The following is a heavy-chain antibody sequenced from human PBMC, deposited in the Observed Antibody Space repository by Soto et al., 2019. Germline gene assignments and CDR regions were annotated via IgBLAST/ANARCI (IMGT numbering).Heavy chain of an antibody. CDR2: IYYRGST. D-gene: IGHD1-20*01. CDR3: ARVGGINWFDP. Sequence: SETLSLTCTVSGGSISNYYWSWIRQPPGKGLEWIGYIYYRGSTNYNPSLKSRVTISVDTSKNQFSLKLSSVTAADTAVYYCARVGGINWFDPWGQGTLVTVSS. CDR1: GGSISNYY. J-gene: IGHJ5*02. V-gene: IGHV4-59*12.